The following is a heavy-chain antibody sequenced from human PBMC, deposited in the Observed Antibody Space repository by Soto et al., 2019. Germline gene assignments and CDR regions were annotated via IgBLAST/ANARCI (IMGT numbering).Heavy chain of an antibody. D-gene: IGHD2-15*01. Sequence: PGGSLRLSCAASGLTFSTYAMNWVRQAPGKGLEWVSGISGSAYSTNYADSVKGRFTISRDNSKNTLYLQMNSLRVEDTALYYCAKDKGYCSGANCLRGFDYWGQGTLVTVSS. J-gene: IGHJ4*02. CDR3: AKDKGYCSGANCLRGFDY. CDR2: ISGSAYST. V-gene: IGHV3-23*01. CDR1: GLTFSTYA.